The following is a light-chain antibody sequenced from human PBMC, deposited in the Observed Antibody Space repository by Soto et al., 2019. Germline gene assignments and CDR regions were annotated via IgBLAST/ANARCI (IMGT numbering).Light chain of an antibody. J-gene: IGKJ2*01. Sequence: EIVLTQSPGTLSLSPGERATLSCRASQSVSSSYLAWYQQKPGQAPRLLIYGASSRATGIRDRFSGSWSGTDFTLTISRLEPEDFAVYYCQQYGSSPPYTFGQGTKLEIK. CDR1: QSVSSSY. V-gene: IGKV3-20*01. CDR3: QQYGSSPPYT. CDR2: GAS.